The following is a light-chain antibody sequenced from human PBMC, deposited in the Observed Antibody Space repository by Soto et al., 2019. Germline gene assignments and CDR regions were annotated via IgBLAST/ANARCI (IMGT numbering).Light chain of an antibody. CDR1: QSVATSQ. Sequence: EIVLTQSPGTLSLSPGERATLFCRASQSVATSQLAWYQQKPGQAPRLLIFGAYTRASGIPGRFSASGTGTDFTLTISDVQPEDFAVYYCHQRQSWPRTFGQGTKVDIK. CDR2: GAY. V-gene: IGKV3-20*01. J-gene: IGKJ1*01. CDR3: HQRQSWPRT.